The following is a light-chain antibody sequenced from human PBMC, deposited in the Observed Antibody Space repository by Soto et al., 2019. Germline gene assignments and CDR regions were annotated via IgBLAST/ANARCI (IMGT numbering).Light chain of an antibody. CDR2: DVS. Sequence: QSVLTQPASVSGSPGQSITISCTGTSSDVGGYNYVSWYQQHPGKVPKLMIYDVSNRPSGVSNRFSGSKSGNTASLTISGLQAEDEADYYCSSYTTSSILVFGGGTKLTVL. J-gene: IGLJ2*01. CDR3: SSYTTSSILV. V-gene: IGLV2-14*01. CDR1: SSDVGGYNY.